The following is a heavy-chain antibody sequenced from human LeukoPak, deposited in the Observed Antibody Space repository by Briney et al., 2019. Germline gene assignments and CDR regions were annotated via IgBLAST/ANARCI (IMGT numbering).Heavy chain of an antibody. CDR3: AKVVVVVPAAIGPFDY. CDR2: YAVINK. D-gene: IGHD2-2*02. Sequence: YAVINKYYADSVKGRFTIYRENSKKTLYVQRKSLGGEETAVYYCAKVVVVVPAAIGPFDYWGQGTLVTVSS. V-gene: IGHV3-30*02. J-gene: IGHJ4*02.